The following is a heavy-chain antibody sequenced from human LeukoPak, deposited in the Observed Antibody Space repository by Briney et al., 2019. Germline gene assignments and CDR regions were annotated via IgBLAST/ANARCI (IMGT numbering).Heavy chain of an antibody. Sequence: GGSRQISGQGSGSRFTSYCVGGVRQMPGKGLEGMGIIYPDDSDTRYSPSFQGQVNISAEKPTSTAYLQWSRLKASDPAMYYCERERSSQGYFDFWGQGTLVTVSS. D-gene: IGHD6-6*01. CDR2: IYPDDSDT. J-gene: IGHJ4*02. CDR3: ERERSSQGYFDF. CDR1: GSRFTSYC. V-gene: IGHV5-51*04.